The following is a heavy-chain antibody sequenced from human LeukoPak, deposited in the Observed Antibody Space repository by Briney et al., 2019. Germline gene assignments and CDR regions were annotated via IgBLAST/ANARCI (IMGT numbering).Heavy chain of an antibody. Sequence: PGGSLRLSCAASGFDFSIYGMHWVRQAPGKGLEWVALISYDGSITHYADSVKGRFAISRDNSKETLSLQMNSLRPEDTAVYYCASGYSSDWYWGGIDYWGQGTLVTVSS. D-gene: IGHD6-13*01. CDR2: ISYDGSIT. CDR3: ASGYSSDWYWGGIDY. CDR1: GFDFSIYG. V-gene: IGHV3-30*03. J-gene: IGHJ4*02.